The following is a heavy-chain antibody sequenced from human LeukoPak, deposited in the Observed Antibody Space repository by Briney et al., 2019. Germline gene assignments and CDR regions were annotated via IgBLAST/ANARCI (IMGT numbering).Heavy chain of an antibody. CDR2: ISSSGSTI. CDR1: GFTFSSYE. Sequence: GGSLRLSCAASGFTFSSYEMNWVRQAPGKGLEWVSYISSSGSTIYYADSVRGRFTISRDNSKNSLYLQMNSLRTEDTALYYCAKGGHGYGDYRHYYYYMDVWGKGTTVTISS. J-gene: IGHJ6*03. D-gene: IGHD4-17*01. V-gene: IGHV3-48*03. CDR3: AKGGHGYGDYRHYYYYMDV.